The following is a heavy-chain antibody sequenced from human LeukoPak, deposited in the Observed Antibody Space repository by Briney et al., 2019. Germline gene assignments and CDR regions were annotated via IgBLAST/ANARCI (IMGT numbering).Heavy chain of an antibody. CDR1: GYTFTGYY. V-gene: IGHV1-2*02. Sequence: ASAKVSCKASGYTFTGYYMHWVRQAPGQGLEWMGWINPNSGGTNYAQKFQGRVTMTRDTSISTAYMELSRLRSDDTAVYYCATAGYSSSEPAGYWGQGTLVTVSS. J-gene: IGHJ4*02. D-gene: IGHD6-13*01. CDR3: ATAGYSSSEPAGY. CDR2: INPNSGGT.